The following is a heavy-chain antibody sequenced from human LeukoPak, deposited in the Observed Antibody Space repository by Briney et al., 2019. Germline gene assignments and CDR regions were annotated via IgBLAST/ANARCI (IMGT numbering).Heavy chain of an antibody. V-gene: IGHV3-23*01. Sequence: GGSLRLSCVASGFPFSSYWMTWVRQAPGKGLEWVSTISGGGGSTYYADSVKGRFTISRDNSKNTLYLQVNSLRAEDTAVYYCAKGGKWDVTPFDYWGQGTLVTVSS. CDR1: GFPFSSYW. D-gene: IGHD1-26*01. CDR2: ISGGGGST. J-gene: IGHJ4*02. CDR3: AKGGKWDVTPFDY.